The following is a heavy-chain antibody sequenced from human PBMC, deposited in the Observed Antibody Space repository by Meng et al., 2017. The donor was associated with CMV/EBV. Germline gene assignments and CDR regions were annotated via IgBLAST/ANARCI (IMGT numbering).Heavy chain of an antibody. V-gene: IGHV3-7*01. CDR3: AREGWADIVVVPAAGGMDV. Sequence: GGSLRLSCAASGFTFSSYWMSWVRQAPGKGLEWVANIKQDGSEKYYVDSVKGRFTISRDNAKNSLYLQMNSRRAEDTAVYYCAREGWADIVVVPAAGGMDVWGQGTTVTVSS. D-gene: IGHD2-2*01. J-gene: IGHJ6*02. CDR1: GFTFSSYW. CDR2: IKQDGSEK.